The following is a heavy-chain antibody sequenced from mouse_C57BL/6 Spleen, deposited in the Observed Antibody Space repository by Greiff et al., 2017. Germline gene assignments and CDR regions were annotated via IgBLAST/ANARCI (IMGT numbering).Heavy chain of an antibody. D-gene: IGHD1-1*01. V-gene: IGHV3-6*01. Sequence: VQLKESGPGLVKPSQSLSLTCSVTGYSITSGYYWNWLRQFPGNKLEWMGYISYDGSNNYNPSLKNRISITRDTSKNHFFLKLNSVTTEDTATYYCAREVDYYGSSLFAYWGQGTLVTVSA. J-gene: IGHJ3*01. CDR2: ISYDGSN. CDR3: AREVDYYGSSLFAY. CDR1: GYSITSGYY.